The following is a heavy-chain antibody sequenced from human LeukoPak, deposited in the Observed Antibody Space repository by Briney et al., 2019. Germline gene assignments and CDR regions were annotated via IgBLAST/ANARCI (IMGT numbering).Heavy chain of an antibody. D-gene: IGHD3-9*01. Sequence: GGSLRLSCAASGFTFSDYYMSWIRQAPGKGLEWVSYTSSSGSTIYYADSVKGRFTISRDNAKNSLYLQMNSLRAEDTAVYYCARDRLRSRYDILTGYYYWGQGTLVTVSS. CDR2: TSSSGSTI. CDR1: GFTFSDYY. CDR3: ARDRLRSRYDILTGYYY. J-gene: IGHJ4*02. V-gene: IGHV3-11*01.